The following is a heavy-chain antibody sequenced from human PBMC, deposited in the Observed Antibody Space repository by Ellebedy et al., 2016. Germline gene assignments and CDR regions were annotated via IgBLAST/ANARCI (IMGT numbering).Heavy chain of an antibody. CDR3: ARGTAGTALGVDY. V-gene: IGHV3-48*02. CDR2: ISSSSSTI. D-gene: IGHD1-1*01. J-gene: IGHJ4*02. Sequence: GESLKISXAASGFTFSSYSMNWVRQAPGKGLEWVSYISSSSSTIYYADSVKGRFTISRDNAKNSLYLQMNSLRDEDTAVYYCARGTAGTALGVDYWGQGALVTVSS. CDR1: GFTFSSYS.